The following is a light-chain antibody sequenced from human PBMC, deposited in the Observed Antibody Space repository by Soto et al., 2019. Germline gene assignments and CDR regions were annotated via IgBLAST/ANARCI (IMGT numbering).Light chain of an antibody. V-gene: IGKV3-20*01. CDR3: QQYGDSPPT. CDR1: QSVSSAF. CDR2: AAA. J-gene: IGKJ2*01. Sequence: IVLTQSPGTLSLSPGERATLSCRASQSVSSAFFAWYQQKPGQPLRLLIYAAASRATGIPDRFSGSGSATDFTLTISRLEPEDFAVYYCQQYGDSPPTFGRGTTVEIK.